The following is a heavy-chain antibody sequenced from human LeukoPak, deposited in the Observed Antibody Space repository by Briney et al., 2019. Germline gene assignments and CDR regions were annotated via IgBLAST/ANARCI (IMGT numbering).Heavy chain of an antibody. CDR1: DGSISSGGYY. D-gene: IGHD3-22*01. J-gene: IGHJ3*02. CDR2: IYYSGST. Sequence: PSQTLSLTYTVSDGSISSGGYYWSWIRQPPGKGLEWIGYIYYSGSTYYNPSLKSRVTISVDTSKNQFSLKLSSVTAADTAVYYCARNTPYYYDSSGYYDAFDIWGQGTMVTVSS. CDR3: ARNTPYYYDSSGYYDAFDI. V-gene: IGHV4-30-4*08.